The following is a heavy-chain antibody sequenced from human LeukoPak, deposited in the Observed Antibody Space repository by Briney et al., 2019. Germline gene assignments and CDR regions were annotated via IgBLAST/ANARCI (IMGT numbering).Heavy chain of an antibody. V-gene: IGHV1-18*01. J-gene: IGHJ4*02. D-gene: IGHD5-18*01. CDR3: ARDPSRYRYHDY. CDR2: ISAYNGNT. Sequence: GASVKVSCKASGYTFTSYGISWVRQAPGQGREWMGWISAYNGNTNYAQKLQGRVTMTTDTSTNTAYMELRSLRSDDTAVYYCARDPSRYRYHDYWGQGTLVTVSS. CDR1: GYTFTSYG.